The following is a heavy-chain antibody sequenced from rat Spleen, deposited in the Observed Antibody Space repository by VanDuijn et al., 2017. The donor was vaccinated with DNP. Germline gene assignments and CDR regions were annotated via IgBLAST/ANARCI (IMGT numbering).Heavy chain of an antibody. V-gene: IGHV5-22*01. D-gene: IGHD1-2*01. CDR3: ATHGSISTISTGAMDV. CDR1: GLNFSDYW. J-gene: IGHJ4*01. CDR2: IVYDGSGT. Sequence: EVKLVESGGGLVQPGRSVKLSCAASGLNFSDYWMGWVRQAPKKGLEWVATIVYDGSGTYYGDSVTGRFTISRDNAKRTLYLQMDSLRSEDTATYYCATHGSISTISTGAMDVWGQGTSVTVSS.